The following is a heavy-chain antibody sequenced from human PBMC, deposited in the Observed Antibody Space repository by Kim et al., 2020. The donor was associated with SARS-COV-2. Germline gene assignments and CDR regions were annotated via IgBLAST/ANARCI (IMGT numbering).Heavy chain of an antibody. D-gene: IGHD3-10*01. CDR1: GFTFSSYW. Sequence: GGSLRLSCAASGFTFSSYWMHWVRQAPGKGLVWVSRINSDGSSTSYADSVKGRFTISRDNAKNTLYLQMNSLRAEDTAVYYCARVPSYYYATNDWGQGTLVTVSS. CDR2: INSDGSST. V-gene: IGHV3-74*01. J-gene: IGHJ4*02. CDR3: ARVPSYYYATND.